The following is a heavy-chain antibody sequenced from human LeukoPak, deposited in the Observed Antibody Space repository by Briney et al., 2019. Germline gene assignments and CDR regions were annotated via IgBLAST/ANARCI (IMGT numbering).Heavy chain of an antibody. Sequence: QTGGSLRLSCAASGFTFSSYGMHWVRQAPGKGLEWVAVISYDGSNKYYADSVKGRFTISRDNSKNTLYLQMNSLRAEDTAVYYCAKAPKYGVGARFDYWGQGTLVTVSS. CDR1: GFTFSSYG. CDR2: ISYDGSNK. J-gene: IGHJ4*02. CDR3: AKAPKYGVGARFDY. D-gene: IGHD1-26*01. V-gene: IGHV3-30*18.